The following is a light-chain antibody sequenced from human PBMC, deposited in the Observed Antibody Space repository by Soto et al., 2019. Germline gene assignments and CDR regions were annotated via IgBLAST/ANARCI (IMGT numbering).Light chain of an antibody. Sequence: QSALTQPASVSGSPGQSITISCTGTSSDVGGYNYVSWYQQHPGKAPKLMIYEVSNRPSGVSNRFSGSKSGNTASLTISGLQAEDEADYYCSSYTSRTSYVVFGGGTKLTAL. CDR3: SSYTSRTSYVV. V-gene: IGLV2-14*01. CDR1: SSDVGGYNY. CDR2: EVS. J-gene: IGLJ2*01.